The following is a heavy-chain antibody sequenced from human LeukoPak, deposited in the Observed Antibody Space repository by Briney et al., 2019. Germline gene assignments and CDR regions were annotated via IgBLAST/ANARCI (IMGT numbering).Heavy chain of an antibody. D-gene: IGHD2-2*01. V-gene: IGHV3-74*01. CDR3: AKTPWGYCDSSSCNYFDY. CDR2: VNSDESDI. Sequence: PGGSLRLSCAASGFNFSYYWMHWVRQAPGKGLVWVSRVNSDESDITYADSVKGRFTISRDNAKNTLYLRMNSLRAEDTAIYYCAKTPWGYCDSSSCNYFDYWGRGTLVTVSS. J-gene: IGHJ4*02. CDR1: GFNFSYYW.